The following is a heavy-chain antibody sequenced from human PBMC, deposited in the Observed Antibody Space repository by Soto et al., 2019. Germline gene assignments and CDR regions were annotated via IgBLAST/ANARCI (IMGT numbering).Heavy chain of an antibody. D-gene: IGHD2-15*01. CDR2: IIAIFGTA. CDR1: GATFSSYA. V-gene: IGHV1-69*13. CDR3: ASRPSKSTHY. Sequence: SVKVSCKASGATFSSYAISWVRQAPGQRLEWMGGIIAIFGTAKXAQKFQCRVXITADESASTAXMELIXLRSEDTAVYYCASRPSKSTHYRGTATL. J-gene: IGHJ4*02.